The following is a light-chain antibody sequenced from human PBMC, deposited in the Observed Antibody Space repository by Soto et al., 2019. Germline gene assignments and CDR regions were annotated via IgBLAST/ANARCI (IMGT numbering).Light chain of an antibody. J-gene: IGLJ2*01. CDR1: TNDVGGYDH. CDR3: SSFAGTNYCVV. Sequence: QSALTQPPFASGSLGQSVTISCSGITNDVGGYDHVSWFQQYPGKAPKLIIYDVTKRPSGVPDRFSGSRSGNTASLTVSGLQGEDEADYYCSSFAGTNYCVVFGGGTKLTVL. CDR2: DVT. V-gene: IGLV2-8*01.